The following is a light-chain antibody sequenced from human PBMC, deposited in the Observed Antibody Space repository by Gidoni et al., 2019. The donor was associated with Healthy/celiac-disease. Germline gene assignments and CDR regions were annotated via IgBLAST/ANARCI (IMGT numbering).Light chain of an antibody. CDR3: QQRSNWPPTWT. J-gene: IGKJ1*01. V-gene: IGKV3-11*01. CDR2: DAS. CDR1: QSVSSY. Sequence: DIVLTQSPATLSLSPGERATLSCRASQSVSSYLGWYQQKPGQAPRLLIYDASNRATGIPARFSGSGSGTDFTLTISSLEPEDFAVYYCQQRSNWPPTWTFXQXTKVEIK.